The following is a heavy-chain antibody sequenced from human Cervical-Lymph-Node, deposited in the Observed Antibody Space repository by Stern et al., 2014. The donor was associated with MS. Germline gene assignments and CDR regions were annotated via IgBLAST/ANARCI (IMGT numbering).Heavy chain of an antibody. CDR2: IYPDDSDT. V-gene: IGHV5-51*01. CDR3: ARHYGYYFDF. D-gene: IGHD4-17*01. Sequence: VQLGQSGVEVKKPGESLKISCKVSENIFSNFWIGWLRQMPGKGLEYVGIIYPDDSDTKYSPALEGQVTISADKSINPAYLHWSSLKASDTAIYYCARHYGYYFDFWGQGTRVTVSS. CDR1: ENIFSNFW. J-gene: IGHJ4*02.